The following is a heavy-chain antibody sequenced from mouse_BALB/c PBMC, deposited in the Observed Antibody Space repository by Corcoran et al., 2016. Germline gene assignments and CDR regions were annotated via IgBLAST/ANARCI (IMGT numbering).Heavy chain of an antibody. CDR1: GYSFTGYY. Sequence: EVQLQQSGPELVKPGASVKISCKASGYSFTGYYMHWVKQSHVKSLEWIGRINPYNGATSYNQNFKDKASLTVDKSSSTAYMELHSLTSEDSAVYDCARGDGYYAWFAYWGQGTLVTVSA. D-gene: IGHD2-3*01. CDR2: INPYNGAT. V-gene: IGHV1-26*01. CDR3: ARGDGYYAWFAY. J-gene: IGHJ3*01.